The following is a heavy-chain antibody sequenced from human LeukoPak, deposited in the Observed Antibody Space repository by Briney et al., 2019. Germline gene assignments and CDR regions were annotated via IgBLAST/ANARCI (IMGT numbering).Heavy chain of an antibody. J-gene: IGHJ3*02. CDR3: ARDPRANDAFDN. CDR1: GFTVSSNY. Sequence: GGSLRLSCAASGFTVSSNYMSWVRQAPGKGLEWVSVIYSGGSTYYADSVKGRFTISRDNSKNTLYLQMNSLRAEDTAVYYCARDPRANDAFDNWGQGTMVTVSS. V-gene: IGHV3-53*01. CDR2: IYSGGST.